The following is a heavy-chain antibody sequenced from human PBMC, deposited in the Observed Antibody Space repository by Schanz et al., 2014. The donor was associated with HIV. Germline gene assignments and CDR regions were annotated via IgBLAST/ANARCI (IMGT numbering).Heavy chain of an antibody. V-gene: IGHV1-18*01. CDR3: ARDSTDYYDSSGYQY. CDR2: INTYNGQT. Sequence: QVQLVQSGSEVGKPGASVKVSCKASGYTFTNYAFGWVRQAPGQGLEWVGSINTYNGQTDYGRKLQGRVTMTTDRSTSTAYLELRSLRSDETAVYYCARDSTDYYDSSGYQYWGQGTLVTVSS. J-gene: IGHJ4*02. D-gene: IGHD3-22*01. CDR1: GYTFTNYA.